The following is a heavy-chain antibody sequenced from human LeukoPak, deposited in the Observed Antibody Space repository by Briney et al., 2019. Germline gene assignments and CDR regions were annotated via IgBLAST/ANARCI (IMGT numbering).Heavy chain of an antibody. CDR2: IYTTGST. D-gene: IGHD6-13*01. V-gene: IGHV4-4*07. J-gene: IGHJ4*02. CDR3: ARQIGAPGKAGFDY. Sequence: SETLSLTCTVSGGSISSYYWTWIRQPAGKGLEWIGRIYTTGSTNYNPSLNSRVTMSVDTSKNQFSLKLSSVTAADTAVYYCARQIGAPGKAGFDYWGQGTLVTVSS. CDR1: GGSISSYY.